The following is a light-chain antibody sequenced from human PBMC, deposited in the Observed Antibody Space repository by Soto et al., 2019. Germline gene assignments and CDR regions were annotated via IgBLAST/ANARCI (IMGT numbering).Light chain of an antibody. J-gene: IGLJ1*01. V-gene: IGLV2-14*01. CDR1: RSGVGGYHF. CDR3: RSHTAYHARA. Sequence: VLTHTGSGSGMGGWSDRLFGKGSRSGVGGYHFVSWYQQHPGEAPKLIIHEVTNRPSGVSDRFSGSKSGNTASLTISGLQADDEGDYYCRSHTAYHARAFGSRTKVTVL. CDR2: EVT.